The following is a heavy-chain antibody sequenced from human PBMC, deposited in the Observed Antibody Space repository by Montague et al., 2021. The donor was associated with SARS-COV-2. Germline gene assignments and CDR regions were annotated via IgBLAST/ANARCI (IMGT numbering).Heavy chain of an antibody. V-gene: IGHV6-1*01. D-gene: IGHD2-2*01. CDR2: SYFMSKWSS. Sequence: CAISGDSVSSISAARNWIRQSPSRGLEWLGRSYFMSKWSSEYALSVKSRLIISPDTSKNQFSLRLMSVTPDDTAVYYCTRAYCSSTSCYPIDYWSQGTLVTVSS. J-gene: IGHJ4*02. CDR3: TRAYCSSTSCYPIDY. CDR1: GDSVSSISAA.